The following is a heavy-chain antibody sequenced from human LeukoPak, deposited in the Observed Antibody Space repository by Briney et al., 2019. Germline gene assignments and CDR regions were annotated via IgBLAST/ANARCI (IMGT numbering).Heavy chain of an antibody. D-gene: IGHD3-9*01. V-gene: IGHV3-20*04. Sequence: GGSLRLSCAASGFTFDDYGMSWVRQAPGKGLEWVSGINWNGGSTSYADSVKGRFTISRDNAKNSLYLQMNSLRAEDTAVYYCARVSRVRYFDWLPHNWFDPWGQGTLVTVSS. CDR1: GFTFDDYG. CDR2: INWNGGST. CDR3: ARVSRVRYFDWLPHNWFDP. J-gene: IGHJ5*02.